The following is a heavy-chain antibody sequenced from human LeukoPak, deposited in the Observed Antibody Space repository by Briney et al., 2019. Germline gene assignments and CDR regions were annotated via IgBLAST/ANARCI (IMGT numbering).Heavy chain of an antibody. J-gene: IGHJ4*02. V-gene: IGHV4-34*01. D-gene: IGHD4-23*01. CDR3: ARHHNGGTHPLDH. CDR1: GGSFSGFY. Sequence: PSETLSLTCAVYGGSFSGFYWNWIRQPPGKGLEWIGEINHRGSTNYNPSLKSRVTISVDTSKNHFSLKLSSVTAADTAVYYCARHHNGGTHPLDHWGQGTLVTVSS. CDR2: INHRGST.